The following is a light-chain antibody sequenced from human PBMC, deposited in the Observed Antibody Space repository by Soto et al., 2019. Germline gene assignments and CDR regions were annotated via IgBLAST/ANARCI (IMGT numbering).Light chain of an antibody. CDR3: NSYSSSSTLYV. J-gene: IGLJ1*01. CDR1: SSDVGGYNY. V-gene: IGLV2-14*01. CDR2: DVS. Sequence: QSALTQPASVSASPGQSITVSCTGTSSDVGGYNYVSWYQQHPGKAPKLMIYDVSDRPSGVSNRFSGSKSGNTASLTISGLQAEDEADYYCNSYSSSSTLYVFGTGTKVTVL.